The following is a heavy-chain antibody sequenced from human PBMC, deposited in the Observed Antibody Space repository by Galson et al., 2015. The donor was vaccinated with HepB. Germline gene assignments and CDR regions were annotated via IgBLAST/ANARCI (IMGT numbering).Heavy chain of an antibody. CDR2: IKQDGSEK. Sequence: SLRLSCAASGFTFSSYWMSWVRQAPGKGLEWVANIKQDGSEKYYVDSVKGRFTISRDNAKNSLYLQMNSLRAEDTAVYYCAREQLVHESYYYYYYGMDVWGQGTTVTVSS. V-gene: IGHV3-7*03. CDR3: AREQLVHESYYYYYYGMDV. CDR1: GFTFSSYW. D-gene: IGHD6-13*01. J-gene: IGHJ6*02.